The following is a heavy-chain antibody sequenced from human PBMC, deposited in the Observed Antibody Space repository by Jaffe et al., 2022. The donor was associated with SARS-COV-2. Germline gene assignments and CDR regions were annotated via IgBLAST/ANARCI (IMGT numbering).Heavy chain of an antibody. V-gene: IGHV3-21*01. CDR1: GFTFSSYS. Sequence: EVQLVESGGGLVKPGGSLRLSCAASGFTFSSYSMNWVRQAPGKGLEWVSSISSSSSYIYYADSVKGRFTISRDNAKNSLYLQMNSLRAEDTAVYYCARDCCTSAGSYYYYYYGMDVWGQGTTVTVSS. J-gene: IGHJ6*02. D-gene: IGHD2-15*01. CDR3: ARDCCTSAGSYYYYYYGMDV. CDR2: ISSSSSYI.